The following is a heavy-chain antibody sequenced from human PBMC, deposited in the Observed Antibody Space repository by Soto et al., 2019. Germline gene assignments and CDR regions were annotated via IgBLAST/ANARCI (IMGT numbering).Heavy chain of an antibody. J-gene: IGHJ2*01. CDR2: ISAYNGNT. CDR3: ARDLHDLKVGATTGGGGHWYFDL. V-gene: IGHV1-18*04. D-gene: IGHD1-26*01. CDR1: GYTFTSYG. Sequence: QVQLVQSGAEVKKPGASVKVSCKASGYTFTSYGISWVRQAPGQGLEWMGWISAYNGNTNYAQKLQGRVTMTTDTSTRTDYMELRSLRSDDTAVYYCARDLHDLKVGATTGGGGHWYFDLWGRGTLVTVSS.